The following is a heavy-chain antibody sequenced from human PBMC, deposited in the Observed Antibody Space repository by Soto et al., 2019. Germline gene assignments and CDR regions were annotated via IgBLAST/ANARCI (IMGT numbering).Heavy chain of an antibody. Sequence: QVHLLLQSGAEVKKPGSSVKVACKASGGNPSNSAISWVRQAPGQGLEWMGGIIPVFGIISHAQNFQGRVTITADESTSTAYMELSSLRSEDTAVYFCAGGRIVVAGSSAYYSMDVWGPGTTVTVSS. V-gene: IGHV1-69*01. CDR1: GGNPSNSA. CDR3: AGGRIVVAGSSAYYSMDV. D-gene: IGHD6-19*01. CDR2: IIPVFGII. J-gene: IGHJ6*02.